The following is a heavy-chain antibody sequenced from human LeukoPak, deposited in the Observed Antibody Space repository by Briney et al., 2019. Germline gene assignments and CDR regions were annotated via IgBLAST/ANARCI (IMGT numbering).Heavy chain of an antibody. Sequence: PGGSLRLSCVASGFTFTNYAMSWVRQAPGKGLEWVSVLTGDGGTYYADSVKGRFTNSRDDSKNTLFLQMNSLRAEDTAVYFCAKVKWKLIGYFDYWGQGTLVTVSS. V-gene: IGHV3-23*01. CDR1: GFTFTNYA. CDR2: LTGDGGT. J-gene: IGHJ4*02. CDR3: AKVKWKLIGYFDY. D-gene: IGHD1-20*01.